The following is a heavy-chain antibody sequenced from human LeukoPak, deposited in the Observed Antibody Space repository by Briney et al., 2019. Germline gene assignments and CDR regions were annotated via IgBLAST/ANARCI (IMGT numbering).Heavy chain of an antibody. Sequence: ASVKVSCKASSYTFTSYGISWVRQAAGQGLEWMGWISAYNGNTNYAQKLKGRVTMTTDTSTSTAYMELRSLRSDDASVYYCAREMDYYDSSGYPPFDYWGQGTLVSVSS. CDR3: AREMDYYDSSGYPPFDY. CDR1: SYTFTSYG. D-gene: IGHD3-22*01. V-gene: IGHV1-18*01. J-gene: IGHJ4*02. CDR2: ISAYNGNT.